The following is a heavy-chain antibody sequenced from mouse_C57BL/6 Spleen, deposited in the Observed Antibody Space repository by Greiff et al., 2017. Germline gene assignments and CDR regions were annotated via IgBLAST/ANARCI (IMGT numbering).Heavy chain of an antibody. V-gene: IGHV2-2*01. CDR2: IWSGGST. CDR3: TRGRIYYYFDY. J-gene: IGHJ2*01. CDR1: GFSLTSYG. Sequence: VHLVESGPGLVQPSQSLSITCTVSGFSLTSYGVHWVRQSPGKGLEWLGVIWSGGSTDYNAAFISRLGISKDNSKSQVFFKMNSLQADDTAIYYCTRGRIYYYFDYWGQGTTLTVSS. D-gene: IGHD1-1*01.